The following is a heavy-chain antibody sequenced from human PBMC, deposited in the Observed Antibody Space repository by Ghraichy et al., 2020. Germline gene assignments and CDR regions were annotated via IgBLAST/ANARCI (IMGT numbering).Heavy chain of an antibody. CDR3: ARTAVIGFDY. J-gene: IGHJ4*02. D-gene: IGHD3-22*01. CDR1: GDSVSSSSSA. Sequence: SQTLSLTCAISGDSVSSSSSAWNWIRQSPSRGLEWLGRTYYRSKWYYHYAVSVKSRVTINPDTSKNQFSLQLNSVTPEDTAMYYCARTAVIGFDYWGQGTPVTVSS. V-gene: IGHV6-1*01. CDR2: TYYRSKWYY.